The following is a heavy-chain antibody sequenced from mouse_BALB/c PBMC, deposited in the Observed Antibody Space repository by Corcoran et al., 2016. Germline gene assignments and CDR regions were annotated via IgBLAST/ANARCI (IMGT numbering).Heavy chain of an antibody. Sequence: QIQLVQSGPELKKPGETVKISCKASGYTFTNYGINWVKQAPGKGLKWMGWINTYTGESTYADDFKGRFAFSLETSASTAYLQINNLKNEDTATYFCARNYDYYWGQGTTLTVSS. J-gene: IGHJ2*01. CDR2: INTYTGES. CDR1: GYTFTNYG. CDR3: ARNYDYY. V-gene: IGHV9-3-1*01. D-gene: IGHD2-4*01.